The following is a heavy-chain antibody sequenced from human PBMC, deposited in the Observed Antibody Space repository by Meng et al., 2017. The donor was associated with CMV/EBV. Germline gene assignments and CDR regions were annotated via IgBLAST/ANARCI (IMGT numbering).Heavy chain of an antibody. CDR3: ARGNGYYYDSSGYPLYYYYYGMDV. CDR1: GGSISSYY. V-gene: IGHV4-59*01. J-gene: IGHJ6*02. CDR2: IYYSGST. Sequence: SETLSLTCIVSGGSISSYYWSWIRQPPGKGLEWIGYIYYSGSTNYNPSLKSRVTISVDTSKNQFSLKLSSVTAADTAVYYCARGNGYYYDSSGYPLYYYYYGMDVWGQGTTVTVSS. D-gene: IGHD3-22*01.